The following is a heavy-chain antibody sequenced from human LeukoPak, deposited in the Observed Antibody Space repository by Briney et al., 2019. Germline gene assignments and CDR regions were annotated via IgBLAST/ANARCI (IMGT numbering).Heavy chain of an antibody. D-gene: IGHD1-26*01. CDR2: ISGSGLST. CDR3: AKHGGKWEPDY. J-gene: IGHJ4*02. V-gene: IGHV3-23*01. Sequence: PGGSLRLSCAASGFNFANYVMSWVRQAPGKGLQWVSAISGSGLSTYYGDSVKGRFTISRDNSKNTLSLQMNSLRAEDTAVYYCAKHGGKWEPDYWGRGTLVTVSS. CDR1: GFNFANYV.